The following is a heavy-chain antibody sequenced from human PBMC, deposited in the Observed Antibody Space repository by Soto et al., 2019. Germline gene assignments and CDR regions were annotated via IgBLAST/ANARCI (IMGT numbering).Heavy chain of an antibody. CDR2: ISWNGANI. Sequence: ESGGGLAQPGRSLRLSCAASRFTFGDYGMHWVRQVSGKGPEWVSGISWNGANIGYADSVKGRFTISRDNAKSSLYLQMDSLRVEDTALYYCVKDMAGTGAFDMWGQGTMVTVSS. CDR1: RFTFGDYG. V-gene: IGHV3-9*01. CDR3: VKDMAGTGAFDM. D-gene: IGHD1-1*01. J-gene: IGHJ3*02.